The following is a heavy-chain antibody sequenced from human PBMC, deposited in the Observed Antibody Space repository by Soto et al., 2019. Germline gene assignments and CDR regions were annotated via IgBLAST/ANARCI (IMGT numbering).Heavy chain of an antibody. J-gene: IGHJ4*02. CDR2: MNPNSGKT. D-gene: IGHD6-19*01. CDR1: GYTFTSYD. CDR3: ARGSSSGWYPDLDY. V-gene: IGHV1-8*01. Sequence: QVPLVQSGAEVKKPGASVKVSCKASGYTFTSYDINWVRQATGQGLEWMGWMNPNSGKTGYAQKFQGRVTMTRNTSISTAYMELSSLRSEDTAVYYCARGSSSGWYPDLDYWGQGTLVTVSS.